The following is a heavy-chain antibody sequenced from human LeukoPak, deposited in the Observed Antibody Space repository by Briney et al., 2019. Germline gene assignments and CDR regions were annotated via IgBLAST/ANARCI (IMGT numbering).Heavy chain of an antibody. Sequence: GGSLSLSCAASGFTFSSYAMSWVRQAPGKGLEWVSAISGSGGSTYYADSVKGRFTISRDNSKNTLYLQMNSLRAEDTAVYYCAKSHNDFWSGYPPFDYWGQGTLVTVSS. J-gene: IGHJ4*02. D-gene: IGHD3-3*01. V-gene: IGHV3-23*01. CDR3: AKSHNDFWSGYPPFDY. CDR1: GFTFSSYA. CDR2: ISGSGGST.